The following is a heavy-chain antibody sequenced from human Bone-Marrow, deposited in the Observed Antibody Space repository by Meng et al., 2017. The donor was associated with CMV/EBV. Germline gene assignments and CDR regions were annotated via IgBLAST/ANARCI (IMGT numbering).Heavy chain of an antibody. Sequence: ASVKVSCKASGYTFTSYYMHWVRQAPGQGLEWMGIINPSGGSTSYAQKFQGRVTMTRDTSTSTVYMELSSLRSEDTAVYYCARVGVGAPAGYEYYFDYWGQGTLVTVSS. CDR1: GYTFTSYY. J-gene: IGHJ4*02. CDR2: INPSGGST. V-gene: IGHV1-46*01. CDR3: ARVGVGAPAGYEYYFDY. D-gene: IGHD1-26*01.